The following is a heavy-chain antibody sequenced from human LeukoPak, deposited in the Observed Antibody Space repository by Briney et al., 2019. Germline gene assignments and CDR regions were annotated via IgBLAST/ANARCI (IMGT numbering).Heavy chain of an antibody. Sequence: GGSLRLSCAASGFTLSSYAMSWVRQAPGKGREWLSAISGSGGSRYYSASLKCRFTISRDNSKSTLYLQMTSLRAEDTAVYYCAKSSPIAAAGEVSDFWGQGTLVTVSS. V-gene: IGHV3-23*01. CDR3: AKSSPIAAAGEVSDF. CDR1: GFTLSSYA. CDR2: ISGSGGSR. J-gene: IGHJ4*02. D-gene: IGHD6-13*01.